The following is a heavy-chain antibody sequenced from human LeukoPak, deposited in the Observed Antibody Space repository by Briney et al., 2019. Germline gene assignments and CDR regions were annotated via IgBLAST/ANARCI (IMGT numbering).Heavy chain of an antibody. D-gene: IGHD2-21*01. CDR3: ARLLGENLFDY. CDR1: GGSISSYY. V-gene: IGHV4-59*01. Sequence: SETLSLTCTVSGGSISSYYWSWIRQPPGKGLEWIGYIYYSGSTNYNPSLKSRVTISVDTSKNQFSLKLSSVTAADTAVYHCARLLGENLFDYWGQGTLVTVSS. J-gene: IGHJ4*02. CDR2: IYYSGST.